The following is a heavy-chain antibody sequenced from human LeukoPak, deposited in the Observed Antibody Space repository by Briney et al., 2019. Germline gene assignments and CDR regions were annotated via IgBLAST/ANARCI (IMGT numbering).Heavy chain of an antibody. CDR2: IWYDGSNK. CDR1: GFTFSSYG. CDR3: ARAREAQIHYDFWSGYSAFDN. J-gene: IGHJ4*02. Sequence: PGGSLRLSCAASGFTFSSYGMHWVRQAPGKGLEWVAVIWYDGSNKYYADSVKGRFTISRDNSKNTLYLQMNSLRAEDTAVYYCARAREAQIHYDFWSGYSAFDNWGQGTLVTVCS. D-gene: IGHD3-3*01. V-gene: IGHV3-33*01.